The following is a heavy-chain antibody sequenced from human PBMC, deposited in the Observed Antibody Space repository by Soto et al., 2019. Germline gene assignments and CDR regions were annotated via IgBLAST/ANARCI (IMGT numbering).Heavy chain of an antibody. V-gene: IGHV4-30-4*08. CDR1: GGSINSGGYY. CDR3: ARDPGYSYGHFDY. J-gene: IGHJ4*02. D-gene: IGHD5-18*01. Sequence: SETLSLTCTVSGGSINSGGYYWNWIRQHPGKGLEWIGYIYYSGSTYYNPSLKSRVTISVDTSKNQFSLKLSSVTAADTAVYYCARDPGYSYGHFDYWGQGTLVTVSS. CDR2: IYYSGST.